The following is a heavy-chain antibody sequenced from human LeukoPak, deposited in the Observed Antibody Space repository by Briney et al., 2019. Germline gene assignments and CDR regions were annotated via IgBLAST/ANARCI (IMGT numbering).Heavy chain of an antibody. CDR1: RFTFNKYG. CDR2: IRYNGNNQ. Sequence: GGSLRLSCAASRFTFNKYGMHWVRQAPGKGLEWVAFIRYNGNNQYYADSVKGRFTISRDNSKNTLYLQMNSLKGDDTAVYYCAKDSAFYYIDVWGKGTTVIISS. CDR3: AKDSAFYYIDV. D-gene: IGHD3-10*01. J-gene: IGHJ6*03. V-gene: IGHV3-30*02.